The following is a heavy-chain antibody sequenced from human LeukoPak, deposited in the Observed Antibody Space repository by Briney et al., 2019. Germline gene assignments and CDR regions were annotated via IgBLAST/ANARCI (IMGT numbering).Heavy chain of an antibody. CDR3: ARWNPVTTSIDY. CDR2: VYYTGST. V-gene: IGHV4-59*08. CDR1: GGILNSFY. J-gene: IGHJ4*02. D-gene: IGHD4-17*01. Sequence: SGTLSLTCSVSGGILNSFYWTWIRQPPGKGLEYIGYVYYTGSTNYNPSLKSRVTLRADTSKNQFSLKLTSVTAADTAVYYCARWNPVTTSIDYWGQGILVAVSS.